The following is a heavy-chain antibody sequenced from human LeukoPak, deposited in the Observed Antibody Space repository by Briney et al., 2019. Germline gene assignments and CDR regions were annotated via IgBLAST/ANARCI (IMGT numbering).Heavy chain of an antibody. V-gene: IGHV3-23*01. CDR1: GFTFSTYG. D-gene: IGHD3-16*01. CDR2: ISGSGGST. J-gene: IGHJ6*03. CDR3: AKVPDLWESDYYYYMDV. Sequence: PGGSLRLSCSASGFTFSTYGMSWVRQAPGKGLEWVSSISGSGGSTYYADSVKGRFTISRDNSKNTLYLQMNSLRAEDTAVYYCAKVPDLWESDYYYYMDVWGKGATVTISS.